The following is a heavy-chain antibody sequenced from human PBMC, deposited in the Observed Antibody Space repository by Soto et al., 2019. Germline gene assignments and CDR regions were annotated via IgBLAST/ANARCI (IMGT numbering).Heavy chain of an antibody. V-gene: IGHV1-69*06. CDR1: GGTFSSYA. D-gene: IGHD6-13*01. Sequence: QVQLVQSGAEVKKPGSSVRVSCKASGGTFSSYAISWVRQAPGQGLEWMGGIIPIFGTANYAQKFQGRVTITADKSTSTAYMEMSILRSEDTAVYYCARGINSRYSSTKVPYYYGTDVWRQGTTITVSS. CDR3: ARGINSRYSSTKVPYYYGTDV. J-gene: IGHJ6*02. CDR2: IIPIFGTA.